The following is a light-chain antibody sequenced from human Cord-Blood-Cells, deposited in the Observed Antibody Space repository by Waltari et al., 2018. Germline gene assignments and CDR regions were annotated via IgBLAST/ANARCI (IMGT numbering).Light chain of an antibody. CDR3: QQYGSSHLT. J-gene: IGKJ3*01. Sequence: EIVLTQCPGTLSLSPGERATLSCRASQSVSSSYLAWYQQKPGQAPRLLIYGASSRATGIPDRFSGSGSGTDFTLTISRLEPEDFAVYYCQQYGSSHLTFGPGTKVDIK. V-gene: IGKV3-20*01. CDR2: GAS. CDR1: QSVSSSY.